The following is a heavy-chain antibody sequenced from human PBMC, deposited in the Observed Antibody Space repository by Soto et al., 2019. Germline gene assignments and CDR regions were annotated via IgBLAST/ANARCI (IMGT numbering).Heavy chain of an antibody. CDR3: ARDRIVGADAS. CDR2: ISSSSTTR. V-gene: IGHV3-48*02. CDR1: GFTLSTYS. J-gene: IGHJ5*02. Sequence: EVQLVESGGGLVQPGGSLRLSCAASGFTLSTYSMNWVRQAPGKGLEWVSYISSSSTTRYYADSVRGRFTISRDNTKNSMYQQMNGLRDDDTAVYYCARDRIVGADASWGQGTLVTVSS. D-gene: IGHD1-26*01.